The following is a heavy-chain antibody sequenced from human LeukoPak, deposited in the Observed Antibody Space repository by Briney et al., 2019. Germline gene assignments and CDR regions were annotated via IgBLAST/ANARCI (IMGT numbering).Heavy chain of an antibody. D-gene: IGHD2-15*01. V-gene: IGHV6-1*01. Sequence: SQTLSLTCAISGDSVSSNSAAWNWIRQSPSRGLEWLGRTYYRYKWYNDYAVSVKSRITINPDTSKNQFSLQLNPVTPEDTAVYYCAREYCSGGSCRGGFDYWSQGTLVTVSS. CDR3: AREYCSGGSCRGGFDY. CDR1: GDSVSSNSAA. J-gene: IGHJ4*02. CDR2: TYYRYKWYN.